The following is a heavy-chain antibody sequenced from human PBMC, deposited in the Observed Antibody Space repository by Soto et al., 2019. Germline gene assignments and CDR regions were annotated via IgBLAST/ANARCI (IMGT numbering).Heavy chain of an antibody. Sequence: PSETLSLTCTVSGGSISNYYWTWIRQPPGKGLEWIGCIYYSGSTSYNPSLKSRVTISIDTSKSQFSLKLYSVTAADTAVYYCAGSDSIYSIDYWGQGALVTVSS. D-gene: IGHD3-3*01. CDR2: IYYSGST. CDR3: AGSDSIYSIDY. CDR1: GGSISNYY. J-gene: IGHJ4*02. V-gene: IGHV4-59*08.